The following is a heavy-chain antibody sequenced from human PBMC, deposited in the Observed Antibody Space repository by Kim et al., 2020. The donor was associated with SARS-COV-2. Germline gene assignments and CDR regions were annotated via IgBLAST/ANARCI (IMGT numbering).Heavy chain of an antibody. D-gene: IGHD3-10*01. CDR2: INGGNANT. V-gene: IGHV1-3*01. Sequence: ASVKVSCKASGYTFDTFSLYWVRQAPGQRFEWMGWINGGNANTRYSQNFQGRLTITRDTSATTAYMELSSLTSKDTAVYFCAREGSGSYNWLDPWGQGTLVTVSS. CDR3: AREGSGSYNWLDP. J-gene: IGHJ5*02. CDR1: GYTFDTFS.